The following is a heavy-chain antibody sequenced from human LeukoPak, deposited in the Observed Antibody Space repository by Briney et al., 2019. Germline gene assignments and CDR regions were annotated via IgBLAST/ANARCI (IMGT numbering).Heavy chain of an antibody. V-gene: IGHV3-66*01. CDR2: IYSGDNT. D-gene: IGHD5-12*01. CDR3: ARDRGSGYDSGYFDY. J-gene: IGHJ4*02. CDR1: GFTVSRYY. Sequence: GGSLRLSCAVSGFTVSRYYMSWVRQAPGKGLEWVSIIYSGDNTYYADSVKGRFTISRDNSKNTLFLQMNSLRAEDTAVYYCARDRGSGYDSGYFDYWGQGTLVTVSS.